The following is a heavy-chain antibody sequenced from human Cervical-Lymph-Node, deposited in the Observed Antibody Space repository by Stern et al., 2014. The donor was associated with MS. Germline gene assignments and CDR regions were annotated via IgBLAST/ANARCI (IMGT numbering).Heavy chain of an antibody. Sequence: QVTLRESGPTLVKPTQTLTVTCTFSGFSLSTSGVGVGWIRQPPGKAWEWLALIYWDDDKRYSPSLKSRLTITKDTSKNQVVLTMTNMDPVDTATYYCAGLAYCGGDCINWFDPWGQGTLVTVSS. CDR1: GFSLSTSGVG. CDR2: IYWDDDK. V-gene: IGHV2-5*02. D-gene: IGHD2-21*02. CDR3: AGLAYCGGDCINWFDP. J-gene: IGHJ5*02.